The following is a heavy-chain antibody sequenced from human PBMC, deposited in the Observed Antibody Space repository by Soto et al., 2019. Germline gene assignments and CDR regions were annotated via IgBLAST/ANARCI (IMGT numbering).Heavy chain of an antibody. CDR2: ILSSRGVI. J-gene: IGHJ6*03. CDR1: GFTFGSYN. V-gene: IGHV3-48*01. Sequence: EVQLVESGGGLVQPGGSLRLSCAASGFTFGSYNMNWVRQAPGKGLEWVSVILSSRGVIYYADSVKGRITISRDKAKTSLDFQMNSLRAEDTSVSSCARELRAPLVATAMPDYMDVWGKGNTVTVSS. D-gene: IGHD2-21*02. CDR3: ARELRAPLVATAMPDYMDV.